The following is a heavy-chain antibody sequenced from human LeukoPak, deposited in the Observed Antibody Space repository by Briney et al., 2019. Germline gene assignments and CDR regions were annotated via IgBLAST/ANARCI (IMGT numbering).Heavy chain of an antibody. D-gene: IGHD6-6*01. CDR2: ISSGGSTI. CDR1: GFTFSDYY. CDR3: ARGYGSSLHFDY. Sequence: GGSLRLSCAASGFTFSDYYMSWIRQAPGKGLEWVSYISSGGSTIYYADSVKGRFTISRDNSKNTLYLQMNSLRAEDTAVYYCARGYGSSLHFDYWGQGTLVTVSS. V-gene: IGHV3-11*04. J-gene: IGHJ4*02.